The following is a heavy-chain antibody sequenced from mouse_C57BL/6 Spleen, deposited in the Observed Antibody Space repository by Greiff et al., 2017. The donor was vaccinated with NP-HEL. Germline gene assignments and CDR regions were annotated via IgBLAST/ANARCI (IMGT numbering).Heavy chain of an antibody. V-gene: IGHV1-64*01. J-gene: IGHJ4*01. D-gene: IGHD2-4*01. CDR3: ARGITTHYYAMDY. CDR2: IHPNSGST. CDR1: GYTFTSYW. Sequence: VKLQQPGAELVKPGASVKLSCKASGYTFTSYWMHWVKQRPGQGLEWIGMIHPNSGSTNYNEKFKSKATLTVDKSSSTAYMQLSSLTSEDSAVYYCARGITTHYYAMDYWGQGTSVTVSS.